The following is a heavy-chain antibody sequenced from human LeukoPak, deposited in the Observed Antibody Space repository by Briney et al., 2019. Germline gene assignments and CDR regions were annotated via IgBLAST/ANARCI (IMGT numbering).Heavy chain of an antibody. Sequence: GGSLRLSCAASGFTFSSYSMNWVRQAPGKGLEWVSYISSSGSTIYYADSVKGRFTISRDNAKNSLYLQMNSLRAEDTAVYYCAKSGYSQRFDPWGQGTLVTVSS. J-gene: IGHJ5*02. CDR1: GFTFSSYS. CDR2: ISSSGSTI. CDR3: AKSGYSQRFDP. D-gene: IGHD6-13*01. V-gene: IGHV3-48*04.